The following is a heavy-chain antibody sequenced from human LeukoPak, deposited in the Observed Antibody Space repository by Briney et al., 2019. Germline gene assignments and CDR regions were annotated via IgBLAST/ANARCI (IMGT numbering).Heavy chain of an antibody. J-gene: IGHJ4*02. CDR1: GFTFSSYG. D-gene: IGHD1-1*01. Sequence: GGSLRLSCAASGFTFSSYGMHWVRQAPGKGLEWVAFIRYDGSNKYYADSVKGRFTISRDNSKNTLYLQMNSLRAEDTAVYYCAREGGWNDVGYFDYWGQGTLVTVSS. CDR3: AREGGWNDVGYFDY. CDR2: IRYDGSNK. V-gene: IGHV3-30*02.